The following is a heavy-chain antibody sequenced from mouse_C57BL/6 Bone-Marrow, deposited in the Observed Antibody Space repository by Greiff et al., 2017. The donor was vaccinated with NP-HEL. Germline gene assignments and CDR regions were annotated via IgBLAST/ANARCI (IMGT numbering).Heavy chain of an antibody. CDR1: GYTFTSYW. J-gene: IGHJ2*01. V-gene: IGHV1-55*01. D-gene: IGHD2-5*01. Sequence: QVQLQQPGAELVKPGASVKMSCKASGYTFTSYWITWVKQRPGQGLEWIGDCYPGSGSTKYNEKFKSKATLTVDTSSSTAYMQLSSLTSEDSAVYYCASQASNYDYFDYWGQGTTLTVSS. CDR2: CYPGSGST. CDR3: ASQASNYDYFDY.